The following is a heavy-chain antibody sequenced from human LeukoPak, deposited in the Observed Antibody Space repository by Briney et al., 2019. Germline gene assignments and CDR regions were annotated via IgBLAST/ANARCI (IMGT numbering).Heavy chain of an antibody. CDR2: ISWNSGSI. J-gene: IGHJ4*02. CDR3: AKAPYYYDSSGYYERYYFDY. D-gene: IGHD3-22*01. V-gene: IGHV3-9*01. Sequence: PGRSLRLSCAASGSTFDDYAMHGVRQAPGKGLEWVSGISWNSGSIGYADSVKGRFTISRDNAKNSLYLQMNSLRAEDTALYYCAKAPYYYDSSGYYERYYFDYWGQGTLVTVSS. CDR1: GSTFDDYA.